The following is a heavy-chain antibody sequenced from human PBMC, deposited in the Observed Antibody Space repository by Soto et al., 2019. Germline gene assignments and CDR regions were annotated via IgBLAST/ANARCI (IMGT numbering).Heavy chain of an antibody. D-gene: IGHD2-15*01. Sequence: ASVNVSCKASGGTFSSYTISWVRQAPGQGLEWMGWISAYNGNTNYAQKLQGRVTMTTDTSTSTAYMELRSLRSDDTAVYYCARWGRGVVVVVAATSSDRYYYYGMDVWGQGTTVTVSS. V-gene: IGHV1-18*01. CDR1: GGTFSSYT. CDR2: ISAYNGNT. CDR3: ARWGRGVVVVVAATSSDRYYYYGMDV. J-gene: IGHJ6*02.